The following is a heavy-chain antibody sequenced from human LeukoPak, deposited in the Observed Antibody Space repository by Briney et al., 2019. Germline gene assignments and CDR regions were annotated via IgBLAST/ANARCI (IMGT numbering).Heavy chain of an antibody. CDR1: GFTFSSYE. CDR2: ISSSGSTI. Sequence: GGSLRLSCAASGFTFSSYEMNWVRQAPGKGLEWVSYISSSGSTIYYADSVKGRFTIPRDNAKNSLYLQMNSLRAEDTAVYYCAREGGGYSYGFDYWGQGTLVTVSS. D-gene: IGHD5-18*01. V-gene: IGHV3-48*03. CDR3: AREGGGYSYGFDY. J-gene: IGHJ4*02.